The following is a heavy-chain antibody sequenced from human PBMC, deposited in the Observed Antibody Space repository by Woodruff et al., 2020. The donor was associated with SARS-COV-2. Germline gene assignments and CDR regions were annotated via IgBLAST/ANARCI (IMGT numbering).Heavy chain of an antibody. J-gene: IGHJ6*03. Sequence: GRFTLSRDNAKNSLYLQMTSLRAEDTAVYYCARDSSGWYWDYYSYMDVWGKGTTVTVSS. D-gene: IGHD6-19*01. CDR3: ARDSSGWYWDYYSYMDV. V-gene: IGHV3-11*05.